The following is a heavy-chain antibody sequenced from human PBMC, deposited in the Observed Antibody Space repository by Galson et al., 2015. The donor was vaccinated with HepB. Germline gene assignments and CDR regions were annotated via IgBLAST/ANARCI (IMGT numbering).Heavy chain of an antibody. Sequence: QSGAEVKEPEDPLKISCKASGYSFTNYWIAWVRQMPGEGLEWMGIIYPRDSDSRYSPSFQGQVTISADKSINTAYLQWSSLKASDTAIYYCARGLTDSRLFDYWGQGTLVTVSS. CDR1: GYSFTNYW. CDR3: ARGLTDSRLFDY. V-gene: IGHV5-51*01. CDR2: IYPRDSDS. D-gene: IGHD1-14*01. J-gene: IGHJ4*02.